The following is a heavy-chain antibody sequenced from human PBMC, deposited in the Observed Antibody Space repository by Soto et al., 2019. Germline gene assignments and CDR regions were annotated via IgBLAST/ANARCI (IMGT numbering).Heavy chain of an antibody. V-gene: IGHV3-48*01. Sequence: PGGPLILSFASSGFTFRSYSMNRVRQAPGKGLEWVSYISSSSSTIYYADSVKGRFTISRDNAKNSLYLQMNSLRAEDTAVYYCARDSDDSSGYYLLGVYYFDYWGQGT. CDR3: ARDSDDSSGYYLLGVYYFDY. CDR2: ISSSSSTI. D-gene: IGHD3-22*01. J-gene: IGHJ4*02. CDR1: GFTFRSYS.